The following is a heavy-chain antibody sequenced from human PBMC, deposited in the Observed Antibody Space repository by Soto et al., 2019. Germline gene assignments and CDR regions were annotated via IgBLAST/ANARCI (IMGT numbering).Heavy chain of an antibody. CDR3: ARAGFGGHGYIDY. Sequence: PSETLSLTCSVSGYSISSGYYWGWIRRPPGKGLEWIGTFYHSGSTYYNPSLKSRVTISGDTSRNQFSLKAPSVTAADPAVYYCARAGFGGHGYIDYWGQGILVTVSS. D-gene: IGHD5-12*01. J-gene: IGHJ4*02. CDR1: GYSISSGYY. CDR2: FYHSGST. V-gene: IGHV4-38-2*01.